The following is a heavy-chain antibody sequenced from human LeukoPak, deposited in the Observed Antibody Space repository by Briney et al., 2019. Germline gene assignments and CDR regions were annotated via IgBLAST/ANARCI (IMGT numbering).Heavy chain of an antibody. CDR2: IYTSGST. D-gene: IGHD3-22*01. CDR1: GGSISSYY. V-gene: IGHV4-4*07. J-gene: IGHJ6*03. Sequence: PSETLSLTCTVSGGSISSYYWSWIRQPAGKGLEWIGRIYTSGSTNYNPSLKSRVTMSVDTSENQFSLKLSSVTAADTAVYYCARYGGGYWSYYYYYMDVWGKGTTVTVSS. CDR3: ARYGGGYWSYYYYYMDV.